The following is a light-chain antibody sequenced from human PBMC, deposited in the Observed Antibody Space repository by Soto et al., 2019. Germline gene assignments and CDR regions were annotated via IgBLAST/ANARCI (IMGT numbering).Light chain of an antibody. V-gene: IGLV2-14*01. Sequence: QSALTQPASVSGSPGQSITISCTGTSSDVGGYNYVSWYQQHPGKAPKLMIYEVSNRPSGVSNRSSGSKSGNTASLTISGLQPEDEADYFCSSYGSTSTRDVFGTGTKLTVL. CDR3: SSYGSTSTRDV. CDR2: EVS. CDR1: SSDVGGYNY. J-gene: IGLJ1*01.